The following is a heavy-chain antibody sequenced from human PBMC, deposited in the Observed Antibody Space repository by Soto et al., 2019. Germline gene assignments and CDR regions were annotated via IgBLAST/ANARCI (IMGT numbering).Heavy chain of an antibody. CDR2: ISSSSSTI. Sequence: GGSLRLSCAASGFTFSDYSMDWVRQAPGKGLEWVSYISSSSSTIYYADSVKGRFTISRDNAKNLLYLQMNSLRDEDTAVYYCARDAGSWGYWGQGTLVTVSS. CDR1: GFTFSDYS. D-gene: IGHD3-10*01. CDR3: ARDAGSWGY. V-gene: IGHV3-48*02. J-gene: IGHJ4*02.